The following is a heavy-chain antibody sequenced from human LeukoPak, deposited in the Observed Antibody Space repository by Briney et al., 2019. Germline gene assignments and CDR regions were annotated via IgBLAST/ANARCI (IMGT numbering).Heavy chain of an antibody. V-gene: IGHV1-18*01. D-gene: IGHD6-19*01. Sequence: ASVKVSCKASGYTFTIYGISWVRQAPGQGLEWMGWISAYNGNTNYAQKLQGRVTMTTDTSTSTAYMELRSLRSDDTAVYYCARIHSSGWTNYYYYYMDVWGKGTTVTVSS. CDR1: GYTFTIYG. CDR3: ARIHSSGWTNYYYYYMDV. CDR2: ISAYNGNT. J-gene: IGHJ6*03.